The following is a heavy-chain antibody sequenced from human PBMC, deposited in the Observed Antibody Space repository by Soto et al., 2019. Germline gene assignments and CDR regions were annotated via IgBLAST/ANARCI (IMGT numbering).Heavy chain of an antibody. D-gene: IGHD6-13*01. CDR2: IYYSGST. V-gene: IGHV4-39*01. CDR1: GGSVSSSSYY. J-gene: IGHJ5*02. Sequence: SETLSLTCTVSGGSVSSSSYYWGWIRQPPGKGLEWIRSIYYSGSTYYNPSIKSRVTISVNTSKNQFSLKLSSVTAAATAYYYCARHRGVATAEEVRNGFDPWGQGTLVTVSS. CDR3: ARHRGVATAEEVRNGFDP.